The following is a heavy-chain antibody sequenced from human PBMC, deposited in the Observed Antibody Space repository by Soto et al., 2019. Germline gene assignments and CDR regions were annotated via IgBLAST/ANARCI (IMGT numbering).Heavy chain of an antibody. CDR2: VVVGSGYT. CDR3: KAPTVTTPAYYYGADV. J-gene: IGHJ6*02. Sequence: SVKVSCKYCGCTSSRCGVVWGRQARGQRLEWIGWVVVGSGYTNYAQKFQETVTTPTDMPTSTVYMQLSTLRSDDMGVYYCKAPTVTTPAYYYGADVWGQGTSVTVSS. D-gene: IGHD4-17*01. CDR1: GCTSSRCG. V-gene: IGHV1-58*01.